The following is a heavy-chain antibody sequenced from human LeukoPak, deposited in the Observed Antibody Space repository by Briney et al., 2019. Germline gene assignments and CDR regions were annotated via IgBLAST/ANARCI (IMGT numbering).Heavy chain of an antibody. V-gene: IGHV4-34*01. J-gene: IGHJ4*02. CDR2: INHSGGT. CDR1: GGSFSGFY. D-gene: IGHD3-10*01. CDR3: ARAVRTSMATYGIDY. Sequence: KPSETLVLTFAGLGGSFSGFYWGLVRQPPGKGLEWIGEINHSGGTDYHPSLKSRVTISVDTSKNQFSLNLSSVTAADTAVYYCARAVRTSMATYGIDYWGQGTLVTVSS.